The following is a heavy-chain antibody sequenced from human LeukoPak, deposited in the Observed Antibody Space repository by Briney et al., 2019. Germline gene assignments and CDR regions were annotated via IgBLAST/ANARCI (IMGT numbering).Heavy chain of an antibody. CDR2: IYHSGST. J-gene: IGHJ5*02. V-gene: IGHV4-38-2*02. CDR3: ARDRGDFWSGYYSWFDP. D-gene: IGHD3-3*01. Sequence: RPSETLSLTCTVSGYSISSGYYWGWIRQPPGKGLEWIGSIYHSGSTYYNPSLKSRVTISVDTSRNQFSLKLSSVTAADTAVYYCARDRGDFWSGYYSWFDPWGQGTLVTVSS. CDR1: GYSISSGYY.